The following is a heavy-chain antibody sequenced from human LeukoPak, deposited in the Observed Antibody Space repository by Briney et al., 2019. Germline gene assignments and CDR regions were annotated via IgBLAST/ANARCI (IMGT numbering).Heavy chain of an antibody. CDR1: GFTFSSYG. D-gene: IGHD3-22*01. Sequence: GGSLRLSCAASGFTFSSYGMHWVRQAPGKGLEWVAVISYDGSSKYYADSVKGRFTISRDNSKNTLYLQMNSLRAEDTAVYYCAKDIYYYDSGRYFQHWGQGTLVTVSS. V-gene: IGHV3-30*18. J-gene: IGHJ1*01. CDR3: AKDIYYYDSGRYFQH. CDR2: ISYDGSSK.